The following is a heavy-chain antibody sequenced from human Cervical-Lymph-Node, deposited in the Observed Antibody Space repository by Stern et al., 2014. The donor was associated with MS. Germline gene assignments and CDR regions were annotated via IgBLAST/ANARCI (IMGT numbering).Heavy chain of an antibody. J-gene: IGHJ4*02. Sequence: QVQLQESGPGLVKPSQTLSLTCTVSGGSISSGDYYWSWIRQPPGKGLEWIGYIYYSGSPYYNPALKSRVTISVDTSKNQFSLKLSSVTAADTAVYYCAREGPRTGTLVYWGQGTLVTVSS. CDR2: IYYSGSP. CDR3: AREGPRTGTLVY. V-gene: IGHV4-30-4*01. CDR1: GGSISSGDYY. D-gene: IGHD3/OR15-3a*01.